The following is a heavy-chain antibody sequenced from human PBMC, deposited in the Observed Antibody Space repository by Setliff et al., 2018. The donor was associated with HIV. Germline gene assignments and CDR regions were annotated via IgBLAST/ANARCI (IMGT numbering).Heavy chain of an antibody. J-gene: IGHJ3*01. CDR2: VYHSGTT. CDR1: GGSFSGYY. CDR3: ARGGVGPATYASAFDV. Sequence: PSETLSLTCAVYGGSFSGYYWGWIRQSPGKGLEWIGVVYHSGTTYYNPSLKSRVAILVDMSKTQFSLRLSSVIAADTAVYYCARGGVGPATYASAFDVWGLGTQVTV. V-gene: IGHV4-34*01.